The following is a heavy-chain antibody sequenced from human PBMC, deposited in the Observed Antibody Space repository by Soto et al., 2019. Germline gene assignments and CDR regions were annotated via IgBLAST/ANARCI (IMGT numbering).Heavy chain of an antibody. D-gene: IGHD3-10*01. CDR3: AKQRAGYGSGSDTYYFDF. J-gene: IGHJ4*02. CDR2: LSGSGGTT. V-gene: IGHV3-23*01. CDR1: GFTFSTYA. Sequence: EVQLLESGGGLVQPGGSLRLSCSTSGFTFSTYALNWVRQAPGKGLEWGSALSGSGGTTYYADPVRGRFTISRDNSKNTLFLQMNSLRAEDTALYYCAKQRAGYGSGSDTYYFDFWGQGTPVTVSS.